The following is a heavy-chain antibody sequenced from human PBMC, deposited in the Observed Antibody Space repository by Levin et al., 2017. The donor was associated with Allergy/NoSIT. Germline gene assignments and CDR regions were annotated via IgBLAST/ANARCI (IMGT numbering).Heavy chain of an antibody. Sequence: SETLSLTCTVSGGSISSSRYYWGRIRQPPGKGLEWIGSIFSNGSPYYSPSLKGRVTISVDTSKNQFSLQLNSVTAADAAVYYCARDDPAFGHWGQGTLVTVSS. CDR2: IFSNGSP. CDR3: ARDDPAFGH. D-gene: IGHD3-16*01. CDR1: GGSISSSRYY. J-gene: IGHJ4*02. V-gene: IGHV4-39*01.